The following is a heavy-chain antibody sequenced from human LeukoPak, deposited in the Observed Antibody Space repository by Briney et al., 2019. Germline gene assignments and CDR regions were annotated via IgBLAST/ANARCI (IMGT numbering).Heavy chain of an antibody. D-gene: IGHD6-19*01. J-gene: IGHJ3*02. CDR3: AKGSSGWSTDAFDI. CDR1: GFTFDDYA. Sequence: PGGSLRLSCAASGFTFDDYAMHWVRQAPGKGLEWVSGINWNTNSIKYADSVKGRFTISRDNAKNSLYLQMNSRRAEDTAFYYCAKGSSGWSTDAFDIWGQGTMVTVSS. CDR2: INWNTNSI. V-gene: IGHV3-9*01.